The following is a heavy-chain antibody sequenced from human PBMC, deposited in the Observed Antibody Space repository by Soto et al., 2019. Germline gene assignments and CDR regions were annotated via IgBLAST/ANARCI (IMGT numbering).Heavy chain of an antibody. Sequence: QVQLVQSGAEVKKPGSSVKVSCKASGGTFSSYAISWVRQAPGQGLEWMGGIIPIFGTANYAQKFQGRVTITADESKSTAYMELSSLRSEDTAVYYCARGETTVVTLARDPIYGMDVWGQGTTVTVSS. J-gene: IGHJ6*02. V-gene: IGHV1-69*01. D-gene: IGHD4-17*01. CDR1: GGTFSSYA. CDR3: ARGETTVVTLARDPIYGMDV. CDR2: IIPIFGTA.